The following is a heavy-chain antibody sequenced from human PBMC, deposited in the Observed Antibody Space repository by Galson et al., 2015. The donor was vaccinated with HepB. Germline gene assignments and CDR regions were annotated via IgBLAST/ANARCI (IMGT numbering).Heavy chain of an antibody. CDR2: INPNNGGT. CDR1: GYTLTGYI. CDR3: ARGDATMIPFGGVQARNFDP. D-gene: IGHD3-16*01. V-gene: IGHV1-2*06. Sequence: SVKVSCKASGYTLTGYIIHWVRQAPGQGPEWMGRINPNNGGTTYALKFQGRVTLTSDTSISTAYMELSSLTYDDTAVYYCARGDATMIPFGGVQARNFDPWGQGSLVTVAS. J-gene: IGHJ5*02.